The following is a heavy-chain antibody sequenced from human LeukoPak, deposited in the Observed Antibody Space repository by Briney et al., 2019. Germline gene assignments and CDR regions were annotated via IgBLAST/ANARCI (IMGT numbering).Heavy chain of an antibody. CDR3: ARGSRITIFGVARALGFDY. CDR1: VGSISSYY. Sequence: SETLSLTCTVSVGSISSYYWSWIRQPPGKGLEWIGEINHSGSTNYNPSLKSRVTISVDTSKNQFSLKLSSVTAADTAVYYCARGSRITIFGVARALGFDYWGQGTLVTVSS. J-gene: IGHJ4*02. CDR2: INHSGST. D-gene: IGHD3-3*01. V-gene: IGHV4-34*01.